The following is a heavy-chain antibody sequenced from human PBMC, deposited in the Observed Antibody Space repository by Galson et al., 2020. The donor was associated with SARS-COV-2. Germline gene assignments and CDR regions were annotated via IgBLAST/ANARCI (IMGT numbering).Heavy chain of an antibody. D-gene: IGHD4-17*01. CDR3: ARAVTANPDY. CDR1: GYIFTSYW. CDR2: IYPGDSDT. V-gene: IGHV5-51*01. Sequence: KIGESLQISCKRSGYIFTSYWIGWVRHMPGKGLEWMGIIYPGDSDTRYSPSFQGQVTIPSDKPISTAYLQWSSLKASDTAMYYWARAVTANPDYWGQGTLVTVSS. J-gene: IGHJ4*02.